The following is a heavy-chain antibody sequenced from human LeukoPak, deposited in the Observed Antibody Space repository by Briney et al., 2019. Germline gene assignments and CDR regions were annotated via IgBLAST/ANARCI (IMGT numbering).Heavy chain of an antibody. CDR2: IYYSGST. J-gene: IGHJ5*02. CDR1: GGSISSGGYY. D-gene: IGHD3-10*01. V-gene: IGHV4-31*03. CDR3: ARRVGYYYGSGSYFGIFQNWFDP. Sequence: KSSETLSLTCTVSGGSISSGGYYWSWIRQHPGKGLEWIGYIYYSGSTNYNPSLKSRVTISVDTSKNQFSLKLSSVTAADTAVYYCARRVGYYYGSGSYFGIFQNWFDPWGQGTLVTVSS.